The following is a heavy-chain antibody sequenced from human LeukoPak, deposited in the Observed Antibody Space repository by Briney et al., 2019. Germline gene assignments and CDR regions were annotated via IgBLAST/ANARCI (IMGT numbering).Heavy chain of an antibody. J-gene: IGHJ6*02. CDR2: ISGSGGST. CDR3: AREAGEFGELFYGMDV. CDR1: GFTFSSYA. V-gene: IGHV3-23*01. Sequence: PGGSLRLSCAASGFTFSSYAMSWVRQAPGKGLEWVSAISGSGGSTYYADSVKGRFTISRDNSKNTLYLQMNSLRAEDTAVYYCAREAGEFGELFYGMDVWGQGTTVTVSS. D-gene: IGHD3-10*01.